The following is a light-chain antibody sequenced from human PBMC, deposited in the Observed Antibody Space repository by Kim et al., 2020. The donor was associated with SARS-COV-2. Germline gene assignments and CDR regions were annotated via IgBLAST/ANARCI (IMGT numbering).Light chain of an antibody. CDR2: SNN. CDR3: AAWDDSLSGVV. Sequence: QSVLTQPPSASGTPGQRVTISSSGSSSNIGSNYVYWYQQLPGTAPKLLIYSNNQRPSGVPDRFSGSKSGTSASLAISGLRSEDEADYYCAAWDDSLSGVVFGGGTQLTVL. J-gene: IGLJ2*01. CDR1: SSNIGSNY. V-gene: IGLV1-47*02.